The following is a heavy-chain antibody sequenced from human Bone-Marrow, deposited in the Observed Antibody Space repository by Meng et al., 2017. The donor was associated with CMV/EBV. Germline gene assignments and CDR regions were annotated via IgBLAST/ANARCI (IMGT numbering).Heavy chain of an antibody. CDR1: GGTFSSYA. CDR2: IIPIFGTA. CDR3: ARKFCSGNSCYSNAFDI. J-gene: IGHJ3*02. V-gene: IGHV1-69*06. D-gene: IGHD2-2*01. Sequence: SVKVSCKASGGTFSSYAISWVRQAPGQGLEWMGGIIPIFGTANYAQKFQGRVTITADKSTSTAYMELSSLRSEDTAVYYCARKFCSGNSCYSNAFDIWGQGTMVTVSS.